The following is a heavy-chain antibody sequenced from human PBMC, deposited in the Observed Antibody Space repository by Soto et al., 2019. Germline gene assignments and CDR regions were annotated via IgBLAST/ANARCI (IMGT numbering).Heavy chain of an antibody. CDR3: ARANYGDYYIWFDP. D-gene: IGHD4-17*01. V-gene: IGHV3-11*05. CDR2: ISSSSSYT. CDR1: GFTFSDYY. Sequence: QVQLVESGGGLVKPGGSLRLSCAASGFTFSDYYMSWIRQAPGKGLEWVSYISSSSSYTNYADSVKGRFTISRDNAKNSLYLQMNSLRAEDTAVYYCARANYGDYYIWFDPWGQGTLVTVSS. J-gene: IGHJ5*02.